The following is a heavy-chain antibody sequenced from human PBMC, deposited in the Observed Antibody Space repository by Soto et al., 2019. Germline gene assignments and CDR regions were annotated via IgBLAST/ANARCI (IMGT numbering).Heavy chain of an antibody. V-gene: IGHV4-34*01. D-gene: IGHD3-10*01. J-gene: IGHJ3*01. CDR3: ARENYYALRRAFDG. CDR2: INHSGNT. CDR1: GGSFCGYY. Sequence: PSETLSLPCAVYGGSFCGYYWNWIRQPPGKGLEWIGDINHSGNTHYNPSLKSRVSTSVDTSKNPFSLKLTSVAAADAAVYYCARENYYALRRAFDGWGQGTSVSVSS.